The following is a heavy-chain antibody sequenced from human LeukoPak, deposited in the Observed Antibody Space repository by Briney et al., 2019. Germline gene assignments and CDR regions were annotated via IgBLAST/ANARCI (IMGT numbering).Heavy chain of an antibody. CDR2: INHSGST. J-gene: IGHJ6*03. Sequence: YPSETLSLTCAVYGGSFSGYYWSWIRQPPGKGLEWIGEINHSGSTNYNPSLKSRVTISVDTSKNQFSLKVSSVTAADTAVYYCARRALYGSGRYYYYYYMDVWGKGTTVTVSS. CDR3: ARRALYGSGRYYYYYYMDV. D-gene: IGHD3-10*01. CDR1: GGSFSGYY. V-gene: IGHV4-34*01.